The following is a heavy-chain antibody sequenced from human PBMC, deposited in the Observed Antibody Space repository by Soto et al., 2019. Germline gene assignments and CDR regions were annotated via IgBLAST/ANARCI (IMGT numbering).Heavy chain of an antibody. CDR1: GYTFTSYA. V-gene: IGHV1-3*01. J-gene: IGHJ4*02. D-gene: IGHD3-22*01. Sequence: GASVKVSCKASGYTFTSYAMHWVRQAPGQRLEWMGWINAGIGNTKYSQEFQGRVTITRDTSASTAYMELSSLRSEDTAVYYCARGLVVFTDYWGQGTLVTVSS. CDR2: INAGIGNT. CDR3: ARGLVVFTDY.